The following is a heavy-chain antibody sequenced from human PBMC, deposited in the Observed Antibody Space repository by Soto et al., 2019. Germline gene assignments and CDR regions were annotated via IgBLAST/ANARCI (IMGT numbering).Heavy chain of an antibody. V-gene: IGHV1-69*06. CDR1: GGTFESHA. CDR3: ARAILGYCPSANCNTKAVDV. Sequence: QVQLVQSGAEVKKPGSSVKISCKPSGGTFESHAITWMRQAPGQGLEWMGTIIPIFGTPNHARKFQGRVTITADKSTSTAYMELSSLTSGDTAVYYCARAILGYCPSANCNTKAVDVWGQGTTVTVSS. J-gene: IGHJ6*02. CDR2: IIPIFGTP. D-gene: IGHD2-2*01.